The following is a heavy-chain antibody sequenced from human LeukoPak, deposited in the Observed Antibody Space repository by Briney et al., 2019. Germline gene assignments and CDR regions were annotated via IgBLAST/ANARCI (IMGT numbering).Heavy chain of an antibody. CDR2: IWNDGSNK. Sequence: GGSLRLSCAASGFTFSIYGMHWVRQAPGKGLESVAVIWNDGSNKYYADSVKGRFTISRDNSKNTLYLQMNSLRAEDTAVYSCARASGPFDYWGQGTLVTVSS. CDR1: GFTFSIYG. D-gene: IGHD3-10*01. CDR3: ARASGPFDY. J-gene: IGHJ4*02. V-gene: IGHV3-33*01.